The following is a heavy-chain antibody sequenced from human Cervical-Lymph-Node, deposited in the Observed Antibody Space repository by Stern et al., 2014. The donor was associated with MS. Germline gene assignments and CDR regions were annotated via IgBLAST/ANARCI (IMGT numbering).Heavy chain of an antibody. Sequence: EVQLVQSGAEVKRPGESLKISCKGSGYTFTNYWIGWVRQMPGKGLEWLGIIYPDDSDTRSSPSFQGQVTISVDKSISTAYLQWGSLRASDTAMYYCARSPTSSKSFFDYWGQGTPVAVSS. CDR1: GYTFTNYW. CDR2: IYPDDSDT. J-gene: IGHJ4*02. D-gene: IGHD3-16*01. CDR3: ARSPTSSKSFFDY. V-gene: IGHV5-51*01.